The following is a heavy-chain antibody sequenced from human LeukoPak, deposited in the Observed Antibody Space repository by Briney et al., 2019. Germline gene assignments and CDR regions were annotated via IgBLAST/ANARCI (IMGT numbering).Heavy chain of an antibody. J-gene: IGHJ4*02. V-gene: IGHV4-38-2*02. D-gene: IGHD3-3*01. CDR3: GDFWGGRDY. CDR1: GYSINSVYY. Sequence: PSETLSLTCTVSGYSINSVYYWGWIRQPPGKGLEWIGSIYHSGSTYYNPSLKSRVTISVDTSKNQFSLKLSSVTAADTAVYYCGDFWGGRDYWGQGTLVTVSS. CDR2: IYHSGST.